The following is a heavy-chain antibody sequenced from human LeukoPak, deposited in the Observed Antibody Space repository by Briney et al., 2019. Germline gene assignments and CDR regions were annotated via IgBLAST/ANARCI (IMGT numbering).Heavy chain of an antibody. J-gene: IGHJ4*02. CDR3: AKDLEDYYDSSGYFDY. CDR2: ISGSGGSI. Sequence: PGGSLRLSCAASGFTFSSYAMSWVRQAPGKGLEWVSAISGSGGSIYYADSVKGRFTISRDNSKNTLYLQMNSLRAEDTAVYYCAKDLEDYYDSSGYFDYWGQGTLVTVSS. D-gene: IGHD3-22*01. V-gene: IGHV3-23*01. CDR1: GFTFSSYA.